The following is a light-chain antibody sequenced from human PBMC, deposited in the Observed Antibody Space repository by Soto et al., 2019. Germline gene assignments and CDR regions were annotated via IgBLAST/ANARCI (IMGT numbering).Light chain of an antibody. Sequence: DIVLTQSPATLSLSPGERATLSCRASQSVRSNLAWYQQKPGQAPRLLIYDASNRATGIPARFSGSGSGTDFTLTISSLEPEDFAVYYCQQRSNWQFTFGPGTKVDIK. CDR3: QQRSNWQFT. CDR2: DAS. J-gene: IGKJ3*01. V-gene: IGKV3-11*01. CDR1: QSVRSN.